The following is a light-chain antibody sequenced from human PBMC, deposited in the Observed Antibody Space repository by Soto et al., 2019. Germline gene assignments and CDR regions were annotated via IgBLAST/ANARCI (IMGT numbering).Light chain of an antibody. CDR3: QSYDSSMSGSV. CDR1: SSNIGAGYD. Sequence: QYVLTQPPSVSGAPGQRVTISCTGSSSNIGAGYDVHWYQQLPGTAPKLLIYGNINRPSGVPDRFSGSKSGTSASLAITGLQAEDEADYYSQSYDSSMSGSVFSGGTNLTVL. V-gene: IGLV1-40*01. J-gene: IGLJ2*01. CDR2: GNI.